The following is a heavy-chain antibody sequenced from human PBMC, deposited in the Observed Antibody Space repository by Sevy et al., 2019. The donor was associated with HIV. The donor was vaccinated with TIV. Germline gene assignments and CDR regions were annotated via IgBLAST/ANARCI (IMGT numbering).Heavy chain of an antibody. CDR1: GFTFSSYA. D-gene: IGHD2-2*02. V-gene: IGHV3-23*01. CDR3: AKDKRSTSCYRFCGMDV. J-gene: IGHJ6*04. CDR2: ISGSGGST. Sequence: GGSLRLSCAASGFTFSSYAMSWVRQAPGKGLEWVSAISGSGGSTYYADSVKGRFTISRDNSKNTLYLQMNSLRAEDTAVYYCAKDKRSTSCYRFCGMDVWGKGTTVTVSS.